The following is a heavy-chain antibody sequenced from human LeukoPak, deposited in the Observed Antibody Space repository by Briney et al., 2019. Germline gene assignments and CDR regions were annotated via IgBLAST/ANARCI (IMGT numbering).Heavy chain of an antibody. CDR2: IYTGGTT. CDR3: ARYYYYDSSTYYHHFDY. J-gene: IGHJ4*02. V-gene: IGHV3-53*01. Sequence: GGSLRLSCAASGFTVSSNYMSWARQAPGKGLEWVSVIYTGGTTYYADSVKGRFTISRDNSKNTLYLQMNSLRAEDTAVYYCARYYYYDSSTYYHHFDYWGQGTLVTVSS. CDR1: GFTVSSNY. D-gene: IGHD3-22*01.